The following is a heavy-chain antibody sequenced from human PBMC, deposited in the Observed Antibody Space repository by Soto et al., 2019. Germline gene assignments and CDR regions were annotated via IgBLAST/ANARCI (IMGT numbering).Heavy chain of an antibody. CDR3: ARDSVAAAGNFDYYYGMDV. Sequence: GGSLRLSCAASGFTFSSYAMHWVRQAPGKGLEYVSAISSNGGSTYYADSVKGRFTISRDNSKNTLYLQMGSLRAEDMAVYYCARDSVAAAGNFDYYYGMDVWGQGTTVT. D-gene: IGHD6-13*01. V-gene: IGHV3-64*02. J-gene: IGHJ6*02. CDR1: GFTFSSYA. CDR2: ISSNGGST.